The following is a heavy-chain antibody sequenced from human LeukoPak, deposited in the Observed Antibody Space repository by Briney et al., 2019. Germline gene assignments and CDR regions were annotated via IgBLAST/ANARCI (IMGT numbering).Heavy chain of an antibody. CDR2: FDPEDGET. Sequence: ASVKVSCKVSGYTLTELSMHWVRQAPGKGLEWMGGFDPEDGETIYAQKFQGRVTITADKSTSTAYMELSSLRSEDTAVYYCARRAAAGSGIPFFDYWGQGTLVTVSS. CDR1: GYTLTELS. J-gene: IGHJ4*02. CDR3: ARRAAAGSGIPFFDY. V-gene: IGHV1-24*01. D-gene: IGHD6-13*01.